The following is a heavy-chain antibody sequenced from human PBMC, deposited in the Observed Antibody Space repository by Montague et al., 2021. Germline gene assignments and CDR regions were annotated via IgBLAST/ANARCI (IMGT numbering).Heavy chain of an antibody. CDR2: IGADGVET. Sequence: SLRLSCAASGFTFSSYCMSWVRQAPGKGLEWVANIGADGVETYYVDSVKGRFTVSRDNAKSSLYLQMNSLRAEDTAVYYCGVSPRRGGMDVWGKGTTVTVSS. V-gene: IGHV3-7*01. CDR1: GFTFSSYC. J-gene: IGHJ6*03. CDR3: GVSPRRGGMDV.